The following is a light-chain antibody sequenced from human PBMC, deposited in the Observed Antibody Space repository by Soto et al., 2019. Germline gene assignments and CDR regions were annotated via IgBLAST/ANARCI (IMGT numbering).Light chain of an antibody. V-gene: IGKV1-39*01. J-gene: IGKJ5*01. Sequence: DIQMTQSPSSLSASVGDRVTITCRASQSISSYLNWYQQKPGKAPKLLIYDASSLQSGVPPRFSGSGSGTEFTLTISSLQPDDFAVYYCQQYSRSPRQITFGQGTRLEIK. CDR3: QQYSRSPRQIT. CDR2: DAS. CDR1: QSISSY.